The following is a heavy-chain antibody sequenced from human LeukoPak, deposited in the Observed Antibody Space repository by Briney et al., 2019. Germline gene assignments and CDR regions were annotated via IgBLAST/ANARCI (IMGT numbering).Heavy chain of an antibody. CDR1: GFTFSSYG. Sequence: GGSLRLSCAASGFTFSSYGMHWVRQAPGKGLEWVAFIRYDGSNKYYADSVKGRFTISRDNSKNTLYLQMNSLRAEDTAVYYCAKSRGGILTGYSEGVPDYWGQGTLVTVSS. CDR2: IRYDGSNK. V-gene: IGHV3-30*02. D-gene: IGHD3-9*01. J-gene: IGHJ4*02. CDR3: AKSRGGILTGYSEGVPDY.